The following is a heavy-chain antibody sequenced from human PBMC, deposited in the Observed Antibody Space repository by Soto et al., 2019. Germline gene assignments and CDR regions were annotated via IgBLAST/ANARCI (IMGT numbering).Heavy chain of an antibody. CDR3: AKDDWGRWTTGTSIEGEDYYYYYMDV. J-gene: IGHJ6*03. V-gene: IGHV3-23*01. D-gene: IGHD1-1*01. CDR1: GFTFSSYA. CDR2: ISGSGGST. Sequence: PGGSLRLSCAASGFTFSSYAMSWVRQAPGKGLEWVSAISGSGGSTYYADSVKGRFTISRDNSKNTLYLQMNSLRAEDTAVYYCAKDDWGRWTTGTSIEGEDYYYYYMDVWGKGTTVTVSS.